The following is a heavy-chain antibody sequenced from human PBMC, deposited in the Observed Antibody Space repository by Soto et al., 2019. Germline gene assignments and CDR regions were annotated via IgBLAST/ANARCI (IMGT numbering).Heavy chain of an antibody. D-gene: IGHD5-18*01. CDR2: MNPNSGNT. CDR1: GYTFTSYD. CDR3: ARVLRGYSYGYYYYYGMDV. V-gene: IGHV1-8*01. J-gene: IGHJ6*02. Sequence: QVQLVQSGAEVKKPGASVKVSCKASGYTFTSYDINWVRQATGQGLEWMGWMNPNSGNTGYAQKFQGRVTMTRNTSISTAYMELSSLRSEDTAVYYCARVLRGYSYGYYYYYGMDVWGQGTTVTVSS.